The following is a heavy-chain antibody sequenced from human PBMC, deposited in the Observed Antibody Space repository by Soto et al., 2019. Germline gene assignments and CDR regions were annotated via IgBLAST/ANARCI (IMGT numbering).Heavy chain of an antibody. Sequence: QVQLQESAPGLVKPSETLSLTCTVSGGSISSYYWSWIRQPPGKGLEWIGYIYYSGSTNYNPSLKSRVTISVDTSKNQFSLKLSSVTAADTAVYYCARDRSVTTFLRYFDLWGRGTLVTVSS. V-gene: IGHV4-59*01. J-gene: IGHJ2*01. CDR2: IYYSGST. CDR1: GGSISSYY. D-gene: IGHD4-17*01. CDR3: ARDRSVTTFLRYFDL.